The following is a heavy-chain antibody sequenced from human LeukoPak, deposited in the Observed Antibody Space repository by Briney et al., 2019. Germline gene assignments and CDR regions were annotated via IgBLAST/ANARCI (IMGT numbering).Heavy chain of an antibody. Sequence: GESLKISCKASGYTFANYWSVWVRQMPGQGLEWMGIIHPGYSDTRYSPSFQDQVTISADKSINSAYLQWSSLKASDTDMYYCAKGTLVGGFDYWGQGTLVTVSS. CDR2: IHPGYSDT. CDR1: GYTFANYW. J-gene: IGHJ4*02. V-gene: IGHV5-51*01. D-gene: IGHD3-10*01. CDR3: AKGTLVGGFDY.